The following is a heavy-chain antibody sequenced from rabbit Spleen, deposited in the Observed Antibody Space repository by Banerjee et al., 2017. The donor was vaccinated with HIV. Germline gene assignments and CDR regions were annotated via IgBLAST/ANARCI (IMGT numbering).Heavy chain of an antibody. Sequence: QLKETGGGLVQPGGSLTLSCKASGFDFSSYYMSWVRQAPGKGLEWIGYIDPVFGSTYYASRVTGRFTISSHNAQNTLYLQLNSLTAADTVTYFCVREVAGKFNLWGPGTLVTVS. V-gene: IGHV1S7*01. D-gene: IGHD4-1*01. CDR1: GFDFSSYY. CDR3: VREVAGKFNL. J-gene: IGHJ4*01. CDR2: IDPVFGST.